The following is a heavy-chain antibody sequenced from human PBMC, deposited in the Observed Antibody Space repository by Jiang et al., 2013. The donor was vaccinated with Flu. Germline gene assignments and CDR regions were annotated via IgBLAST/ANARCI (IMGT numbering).Heavy chain of an antibody. J-gene: IGHJ3*02. V-gene: IGHV2-70*04. Sequence: KPTQTLTLTCTFSGFSLSTSGMRVSWIRQPPGKALEWLARIDWDDDKFYSTSLKTRLTISKDTSKNQVVLTMTNMDPVDTATYYCAHSGGTTVTPFDIWGQGTMVTVSS. D-gene: IGHD4-17*01. CDR1: GFSLSTSGMR. CDR3: AHSGGTTVTPFDI. CDR2: IDWDDDK.